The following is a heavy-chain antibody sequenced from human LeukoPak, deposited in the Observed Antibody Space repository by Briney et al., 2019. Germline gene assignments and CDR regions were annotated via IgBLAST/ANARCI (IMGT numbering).Heavy chain of an antibody. J-gene: IGHJ4*02. V-gene: IGHV3-30*18. CDR1: GFTFSSYA. Sequence: GGPLRLSCAASGFTFSSYAMSWVRQAPGKGLEWVAVISYDGSNYYYADSVKGRFTISRDNSKNTLYLQMNSLRAEDTAVYYCAKGGDIVVGLWGSFDYWGQGTLVTVSS. CDR2: ISYDGSNY. CDR3: AKGGDIVVGLWGSFDY. D-gene: IGHD2-15*01.